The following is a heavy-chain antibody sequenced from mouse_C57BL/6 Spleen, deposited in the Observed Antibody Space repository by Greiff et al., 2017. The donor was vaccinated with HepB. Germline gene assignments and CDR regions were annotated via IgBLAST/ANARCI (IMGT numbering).Heavy chain of an antibody. CDR1: GYTFTEYT. CDR2: FYPGSGSI. CDR3: ARHEEDSASYGSSNYFDY. V-gene: IGHV1-62-2*01. Sequence: VQLQQSGAELVKPGASVKLSCKASGYTFTEYTIHWVKQRSGQGLEWIGWFYPGSGSIKYNEKFKDKATLTVDKSSSTVYMELSRLSSEDSAVYFCARHEEDSASYGSSNYFDYWGQGTTLTVSS. D-gene: IGHD1-1*01. J-gene: IGHJ2*01.